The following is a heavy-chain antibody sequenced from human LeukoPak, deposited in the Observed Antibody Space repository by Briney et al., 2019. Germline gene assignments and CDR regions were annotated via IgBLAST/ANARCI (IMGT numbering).Heavy chain of an antibody. J-gene: IGHJ4*02. D-gene: IGHD1-26*01. CDR2: IYYISNT. Sequence: PSETLSLTCTVSGASVGSAGYYWSWIRQPPGGGLEWIGYIYYISNTNYNPSLKSRVTMSVDPSKNQISLKLNSVTAADTAVYYCARTQSQSGSYRYYFGYWGQGTLVTVSS. CDR1: GASVGSAGYY. CDR3: ARTQSQSGSYRYYFGY. V-gene: IGHV4-61*08.